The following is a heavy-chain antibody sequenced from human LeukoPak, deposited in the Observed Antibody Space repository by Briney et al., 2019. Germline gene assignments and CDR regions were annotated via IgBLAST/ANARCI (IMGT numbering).Heavy chain of an antibody. CDR3: AKDGVVVAATRFNWFDP. V-gene: IGHV3-30*18. D-gene: IGHD2-15*01. CDR2: ISFDGSNK. Sequence: GGSLRLSCAASGFTFSSYGMHWVRQAPGKGLGWVAVISFDGSNKYYADSVKGRFTISIDNSKNTLYLQMNSLRAEDTAVYYCAKDGVVVAATRFNWFDPWGQGTLVTVSS. CDR1: GFTFSSYG. J-gene: IGHJ5*02.